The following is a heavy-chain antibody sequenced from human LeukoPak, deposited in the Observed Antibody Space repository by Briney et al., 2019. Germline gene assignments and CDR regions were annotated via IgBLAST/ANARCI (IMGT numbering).Heavy chain of an antibody. D-gene: IGHD2-2*03. CDR1: GGSISSSSFY. CDR2: ISYSGTT. Sequence: PSETLSLTCTVSGGSISSSSFYWGWIRQPPGKGLEWIGTISYSGTTYYNPSLKSRMTMSVGPSKNQFSLKLSSVTAADTGVYYCARVMVTFTWIITAPRNPFDFWGQGRLVTVSS. CDR3: ARVMVTFTWIITAPRNPFDF. J-gene: IGHJ3*01. V-gene: IGHV4-39*01.